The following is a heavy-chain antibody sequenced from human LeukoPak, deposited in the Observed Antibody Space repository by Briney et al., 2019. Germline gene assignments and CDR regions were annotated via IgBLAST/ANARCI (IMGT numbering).Heavy chain of an antibody. CDR3: ARDRRAATVGY. Sequence: PGGSLRLSCAASGFTFSSYWMIWVRQAPGKGLKWVANIKQDGSEKYYVDSVKGRFTISRDNAKNSLYLQMNSLRAEDTAVYYCARDRRAATVGYWGQGTLVTVSS. CDR1: GFTFSSYW. CDR2: IKQDGSEK. V-gene: IGHV3-7*04. D-gene: IGHD6-13*01. J-gene: IGHJ4*02.